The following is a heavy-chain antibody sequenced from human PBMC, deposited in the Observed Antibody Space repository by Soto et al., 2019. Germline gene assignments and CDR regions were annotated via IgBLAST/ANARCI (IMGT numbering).Heavy chain of an antibody. J-gene: IGHJ4*02. D-gene: IGHD3-22*01. Sequence: QLQLQESGPGLVKPSETLSLTCTVSGGSISSSSYYWGWIRQPPGKGLEWIGSIYYSGSTYYNPSLNSRVTISVDTSKNQFSLRLSSVTAADTAVYYCARHGYDSSTSPFDYWGQGTLVTVSS. CDR3: ARHGYDSSTSPFDY. V-gene: IGHV4-39*01. CDR2: IYYSGST. CDR1: GGSISSSSYY.